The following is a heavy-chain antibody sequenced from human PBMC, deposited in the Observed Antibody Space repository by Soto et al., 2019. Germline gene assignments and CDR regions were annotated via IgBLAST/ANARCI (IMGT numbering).Heavy chain of an antibody. Sequence: EVQLLESGGGLVRPGGSLRLSCAASGFTFNNYAMSWVRQAPGKGLEWVSAISGGGDTTSYADSVKGRFTVSRDGSTNTLYLQMSSLRAEDTALYYCAKGRGGSGSLTPRVDFWGQGTLVTVSS. CDR3: AKGRGGSGSLTPRVDF. V-gene: IGHV3-23*01. D-gene: IGHD3-10*01. J-gene: IGHJ4*02. CDR2: ISGGGDTT. CDR1: GFTFNNYA.